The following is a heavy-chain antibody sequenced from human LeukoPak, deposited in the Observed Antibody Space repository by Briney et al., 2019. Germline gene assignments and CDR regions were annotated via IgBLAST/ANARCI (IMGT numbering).Heavy chain of an antibody. CDR3: ARNAGYSSRVGYFDY. CDR1: GFTFSSYG. D-gene: IGHD6-13*01. J-gene: IGHJ4*02. V-gene: IGHV3-30*03. Sequence: GGSLRLSCAASGFTFSSYGMHWVRQAPGKGLEWVAVISYDGSNKYYADSVKGRFTISRDNSKNTLYLQMNSLRAEDTAVYYCARNAGYSSRVGYFDYWGQGTLVTVSS. CDR2: ISYDGSNK.